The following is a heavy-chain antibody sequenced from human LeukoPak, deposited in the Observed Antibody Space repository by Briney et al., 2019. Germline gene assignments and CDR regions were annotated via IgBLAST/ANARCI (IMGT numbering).Heavy chain of an antibody. V-gene: IGHV4-59*08. CDR2: IYYSGST. CDR3: ARGGDIVVVPAAIIDY. CDR1: GGSISSYY. Sequence: SETLSLTCTVSGGSISSYYWSWIRQPPGKGLEWIGYIYYSGSTNYNPSLKSRVTISVDTSKNQFSLKLSSVTAADTAVYYCARGGDIVVVPAAIIDYWGQGTLVTVSS. J-gene: IGHJ4*02. D-gene: IGHD2-2*02.